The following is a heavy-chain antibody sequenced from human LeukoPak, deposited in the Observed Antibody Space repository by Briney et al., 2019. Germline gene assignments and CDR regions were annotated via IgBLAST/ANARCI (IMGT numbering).Heavy chain of an antibody. V-gene: IGHV4-4*07. D-gene: IGHD1-26*01. Sequence: SETLSLTCTVSGGSIRNYFWSWIRQPAGKGLECIGHIYSSGSTNYNPSLRSRVTMSVDTSKNQFSLKLSSVTAADTAVYYCARVKALWEPHDYWGQGTLVTVSS. CDR3: ARVKALWEPHDY. CDR1: GGSIRNYF. CDR2: IYSSGST. J-gene: IGHJ4*02.